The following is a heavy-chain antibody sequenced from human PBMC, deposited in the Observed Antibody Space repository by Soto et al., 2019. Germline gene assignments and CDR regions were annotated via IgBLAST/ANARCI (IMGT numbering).Heavy chain of an antibody. D-gene: IGHD5-12*01. CDR1: GGSISSSNW. CDR2: IYHSGST. CDR3: ASYDGYDSTWADYYYYGMDV. V-gene: IGHV4-4*02. Sequence: SETLSLTCAVSGGSISSSNWWSWVRQPPGKGLEWIGEIYHSGSTNYNPSLKSRVTISVDKSKNQFSLKLSSVTAADTAVYYCASYDGYDSTWADYYYYGMDVWGQGTTVTVSS. J-gene: IGHJ6*02.